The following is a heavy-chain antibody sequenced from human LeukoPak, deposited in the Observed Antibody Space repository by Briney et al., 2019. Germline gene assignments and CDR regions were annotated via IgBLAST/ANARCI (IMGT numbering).Heavy chain of an antibody. CDR1: GFNFDDYA. D-gene: IGHD1-26*01. CDR2: ISWNSNTI. J-gene: IGHJ6*03. Sequence: PGGSLRLSCAASGFNFDDYAMHWVRQAPGKGLEWVSGISWNSNTIGYADSVKGRFTISRDNAKNSLYLQMNSLRPEDTALYYCAKDAGGYYYYYMGVWGKGTTVTISS. CDR3: AKDAGGYYYYYMGV. V-gene: IGHV3-9*01.